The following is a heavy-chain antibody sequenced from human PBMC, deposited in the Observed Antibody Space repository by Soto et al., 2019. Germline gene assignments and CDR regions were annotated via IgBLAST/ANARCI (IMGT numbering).Heavy chain of an antibody. CDR3: ARDIPFSSSWYFDY. CDR1: GYTFTSYG. D-gene: IGHD6-13*01. V-gene: IGHV1-18*01. CDR2: ISAYNGNT. Sequence: ASVKVSCRASGYTFTSYGISWVRQAPGQGLEWMGWISAYNGNTNYAQKLQGRVTMTTDTSTSTAYMELRSLRSDDTAVYYCARDIPFSSSWYFDYWGQGTLVTVSS. J-gene: IGHJ4*02.